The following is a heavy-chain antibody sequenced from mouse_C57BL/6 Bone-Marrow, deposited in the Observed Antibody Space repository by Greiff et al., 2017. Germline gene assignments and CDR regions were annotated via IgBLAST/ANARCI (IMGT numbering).Heavy chain of an antibody. Sequence: QVQLQQPGAELVRPGSSVKLSCKASGYTFTSYWMDWVKQRPGQGLEWIGNIYPSDSETHYNQKFKDKATLTVDKSSSTAYMQLSSLTSEDSAVYYCARGMIHFDYWGQGTTLTVSS. V-gene: IGHV1-61*01. CDR1: GYTFTSYW. CDR2: IYPSDSET. CDR3: ARGMIHFDY. D-gene: IGHD2-4*01. J-gene: IGHJ2*01.